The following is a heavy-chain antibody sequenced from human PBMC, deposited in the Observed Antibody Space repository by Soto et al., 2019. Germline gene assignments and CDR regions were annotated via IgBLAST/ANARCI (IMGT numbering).Heavy chain of an antibody. D-gene: IGHD6-13*01. CDR2: TYNSVST. J-gene: IGHJ4*02. CDR1: AASISRGGYF. Sequence: TVPLRNTVSAASISRGGYFWSCLRQNPGKGLEWIGYTYNSVSTYYNPSLKSRVTISVDTSKNQFSLKLTSVTAADTAGYYCVRLGSSWYGLDYWGQGTLVTVS. CDR3: VRLGSSWYGLDY. V-gene: IGHV4-31*03.